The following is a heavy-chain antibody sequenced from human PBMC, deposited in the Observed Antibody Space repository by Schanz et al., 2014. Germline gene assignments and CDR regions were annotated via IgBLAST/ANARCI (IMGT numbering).Heavy chain of an antibody. CDR1: GYTFTVYY. CDR3: ARVAVCSSTTCQSFDY. J-gene: IGHJ4*02. Sequence: QVQLVQSGAEVKKPGASVKVSCKASGYTFTVYYMHWVRQAPGQGLEWLGWINPNSGATSSAQKFQGRVTMTRDTSSSTVYMQLSSLTSDDTAVYYCARVAVCSSTTCQSFDYWGQGTLVTVSS. D-gene: IGHD2-2*01. V-gene: IGHV1-2*02. CDR2: INPNSGAT.